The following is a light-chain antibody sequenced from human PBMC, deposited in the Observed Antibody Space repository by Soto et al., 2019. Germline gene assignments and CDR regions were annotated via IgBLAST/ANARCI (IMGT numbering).Light chain of an antibody. CDR2: GAS. J-gene: IGKJ4*01. Sequence: EIVMTQSPATLSVSPGERATLSCRASQSVSSNLAWYQQKPGQAPRLLIYGASTRATGIPARFSGSGSGTEFTLTISSLHSKDFAVYYCQQYNNWPPLTFGGGTKVEIK. CDR3: QQYNNWPPLT. CDR1: QSVSSN. V-gene: IGKV3-15*01.